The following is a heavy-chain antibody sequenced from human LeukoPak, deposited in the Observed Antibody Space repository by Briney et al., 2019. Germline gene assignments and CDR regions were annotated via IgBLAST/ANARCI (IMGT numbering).Heavy chain of an antibody. J-gene: IGHJ6*03. Sequence: PSETLSLTCAVHGESFSGYYWTWIRQSPGKGLEWIGEINPGGSTYFNPSLKSRLTISRDTSKNQFSLRLRSVTAADTGIYYCARGRQEISMIIVVMTAVSYYLDAWGKGTTVTVS. CDR3: ARGRQEISMIIVVMTAVSYYLDA. CDR2: INPGGST. D-gene: IGHD3-22*01. CDR1: GESFSGYY. V-gene: IGHV4-34*01.